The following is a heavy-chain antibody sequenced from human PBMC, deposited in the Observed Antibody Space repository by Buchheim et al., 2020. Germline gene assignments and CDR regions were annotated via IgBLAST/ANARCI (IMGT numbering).Heavy chain of an antibody. CDR1: GFTFSSYW. CDR2: IKQDGSEK. Sequence: EVQLVESGGGLVQPGGSLRLSCAASGFTFSSYWMSWVRQAPGKGLEWVANIKQDGSEKYYVDSVKGRFTISRDNAKNSLYLQMNSLRAEDTAVYYCARVGPYYDFWGGYYTGYFQHWGQGTL. V-gene: IGHV3-7*01. D-gene: IGHD3-3*01. CDR3: ARVGPYYDFWGGYYTGYFQH. J-gene: IGHJ1*01.